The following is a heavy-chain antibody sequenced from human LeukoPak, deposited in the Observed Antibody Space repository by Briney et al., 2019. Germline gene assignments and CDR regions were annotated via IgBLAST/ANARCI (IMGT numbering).Heavy chain of an antibody. CDR2: MNPNSGNT. Sequence: ASVKVSCKASGYTFTSYGISWVRQAPGQGLEWMGWMNPNSGNTGYAQKFQGRVTMTRNTSIGTAYMELSSLRSEDTAVYYCARDGPYSSSWYDDAFDIWGQGTMVTVSS. CDR3: ARDGPYSSSWYDDAFDI. CDR1: GYTFTSYG. D-gene: IGHD6-13*01. J-gene: IGHJ3*02. V-gene: IGHV1-8*02.